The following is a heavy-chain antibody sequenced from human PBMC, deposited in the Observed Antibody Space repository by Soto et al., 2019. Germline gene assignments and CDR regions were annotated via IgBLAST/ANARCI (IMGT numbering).Heavy chain of an antibody. V-gene: IGHV4-34*01. CDR2: INHSGST. CDR1: GGSFSGYY. D-gene: IGHD6-13*01. CDR3: ARRIAAAGTSPLDY. Sequence: PSETLSLTCAVYGGSFSGYYWSWIRQPPGKGLEWIGEINHSGSTNYNPSLKSRVTISVDTSKNQFSLKLSSVTAADTAVYYCARRIAAAGTSPLDYWGQGTLVTLSS. J-gene: IGHJ4*02.